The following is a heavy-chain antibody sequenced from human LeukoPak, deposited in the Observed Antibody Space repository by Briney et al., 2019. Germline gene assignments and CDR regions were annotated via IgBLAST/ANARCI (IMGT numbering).Heavy chain of an antibody. CDR2: IYHGGNT. J-gene: IGHJ4*02. V-gene: IGHV4-30-2*01. D-gene: IGHD3-10*01. Sequence: SQTLSLTCTVSGGSISSGGYHWGWIRQPPGKGLEWIGYIYHGGNTYYNPSLKSRVTISLDRSKNQFSLKLSSVTAADTAVYYCARDLSYGSGEFWGQGTLVTVSS. CDR3: ARDLSYGSGEF. CDR1: GGSISSGGYH.